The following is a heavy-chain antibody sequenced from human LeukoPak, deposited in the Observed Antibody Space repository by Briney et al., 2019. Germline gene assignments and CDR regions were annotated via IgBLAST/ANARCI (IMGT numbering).Heavy chain of an antibody. V-gene: IGHV1-69*05. Sequence: ASVKVSCEASGGTFSSYAISWVRQAPGQGLEWMGRIIPIFGTANYAQKFQGRVTITTDESTSTAYMELSSLRSEDTAVYYCARVSGYDPSADYWGQGTLVTVSS. J-gene: IGHJ4*02. D-gene: IGHD5-12*01. CDR3: ARVSGYDPSADY. CDR1: GGTFSSYA. CDR2: IIPIFGTA.